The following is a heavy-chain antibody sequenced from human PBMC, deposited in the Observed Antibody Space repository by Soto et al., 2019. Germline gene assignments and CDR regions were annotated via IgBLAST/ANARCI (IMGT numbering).Heavy chain of an antibody. CDR3: ARRYGSALDY. V-gene: IGHV4-59*08. J-gene: IGHJ4*02. Sequence: SETRCLTCTVSGGSISSYYWSWIRQPPGKGLEWIGYIYYSGSTNYNPSLKSRVTISVDTSKNQFSLKLSSVTAADTAVYYCARRYGSALDYWGQGTLVPVSS. CDR2: IYYSGST. CDR1: GGSISSYY. D-gene: IGHD1-26*01.